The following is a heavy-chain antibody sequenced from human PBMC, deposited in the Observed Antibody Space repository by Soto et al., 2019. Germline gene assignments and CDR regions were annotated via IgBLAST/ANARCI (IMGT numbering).Heavy chain of an antibody. CDR3: QRAPTYYHVWGGYYLGYSQRCFRP. CDR2: IKQDGSEK. D-gene: IGHD3-3*01. Sequence: GVSLRLSCAASGWTFSSYWMIWVRQAPGKGLGWVANIKQDGSEKYYVDSVKGRFTISRDNAKNLLYLQMNSLRGEDTAVYYCQRAPTYYHVWGGYYLGYSQRCFRPWGKGTMFTASS. V-gene: IGHV3-7*03. CDR1: GWTFSSYW. J-gene: IGHJ5*02.